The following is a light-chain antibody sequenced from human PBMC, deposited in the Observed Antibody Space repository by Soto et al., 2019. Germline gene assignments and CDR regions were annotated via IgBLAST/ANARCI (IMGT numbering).Light chain of an antibody. J-gene: IGLJ3*02. V-gene: IGLV1-47*01. Sequence: QAVVIQPPSTSGTPGQRVTISCSGSRSNIGSNYVYWYQQLPGTAPKLLIYRNNERPSGVPDRFSGSKSGTSASLAISGLRSEDEGDYYCAAWDDRLGGRVFGGGTQLTVL. CDR1: RSNIGSNY. CDR3: AAWDDRLGGRV. CDR2: RNN.